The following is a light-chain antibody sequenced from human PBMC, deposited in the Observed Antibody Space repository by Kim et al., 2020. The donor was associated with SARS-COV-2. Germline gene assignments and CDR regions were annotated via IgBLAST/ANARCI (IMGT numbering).Light chain of an antibody. CDR3: QSYDNDIHMV. V-gene: IGLV6-57*02. CDR1: GGNIADNF. J-gene: IGLJ2*01. Sequence: NFMLTQPHSVSESPGKTVTITCTGSGGNIADNFVQWYQQRPGSPPTTVIYDDSQRPSGVPDRFSGSIDSSSNSASLAISGLRPEDEAHYYCQSYDNDIHMVFGGGTQLTVL. CDR2: DDS.